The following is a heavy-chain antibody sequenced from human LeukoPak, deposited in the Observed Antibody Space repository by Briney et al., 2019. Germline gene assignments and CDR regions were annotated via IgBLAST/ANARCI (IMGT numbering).Heavy chain of an antibody. V-gene: IGHV3-11*04. CDR3: AREYYYDSSGYYYNY. D-gene: IGHD3-22*01. J-gene: IGHJ4*02. CDR1: GFTFSDYY. Sequence: GGSLRLSCAASGFTFSDYYMSWLRQAPGKGLEWVSYISSSGSTIYYADSVKGRFTISRDNAKNSLYLQMNSLRAEDTAVYYCAREYYYDSSGYYYNYWGQGALVTVSS. CDR2: ISSSGSTI.